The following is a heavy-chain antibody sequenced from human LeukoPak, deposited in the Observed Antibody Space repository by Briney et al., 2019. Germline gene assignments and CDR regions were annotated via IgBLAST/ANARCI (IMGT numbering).Heavy chain of an antibody. CDR1: GFTVSSNY. CDR2: IYSGGST. Sequence: GGSLRLSCAASGFTVSSNYMSWVRQAPGKGLEWVSVIYSGGSTYYADSVKGGFTISRDNSKNTLYLQMNSLRAEDTAVYYCASTRGSDTAMVIYYYYMDVWGKGTTVTISS. D-gene: IGHD5-18*01. CDR3: ASTRGSDTAMVIYYYYMDV. J-gene: IGHJ6*03. V-gene: IGHV3-66*01.